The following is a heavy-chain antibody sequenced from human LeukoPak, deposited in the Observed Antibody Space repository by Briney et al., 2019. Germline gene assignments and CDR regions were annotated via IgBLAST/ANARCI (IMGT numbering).Heavy chain of an antibody. J-gene: IGHJ4*02. CDR2: ISSSGSTI. D-gene: IGHD3-9*01. Sequence: PGGSLRLSCAASGFTFSSYEMNWVRQAPRKGLEWVSYISSSGSTIYYADSVKGRFTIPRDNAKNSLYLQMNSLRAEDTAVYYCARDLQLRYFDGAPDYWGQGTLVTVSS. V-gene: IGHV3-48*03. CDR3: ARDLQLRYFDGAPDY. CDR1: GFTFSSYE.